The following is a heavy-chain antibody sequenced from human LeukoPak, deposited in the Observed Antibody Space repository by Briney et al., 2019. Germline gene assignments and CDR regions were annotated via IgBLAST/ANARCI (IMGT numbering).Heavy chain of an antibody. Sequence: GRSLRLSCAASGFTFSTYAMSWVRQAPGKGLEWVSAISGSDGNTFYADSVKGRFTISRDNSKNTLSLQMNNLRAEDTALYYCARDSSVPYGITDWGQGTLVTVS. CDR2: ISGSDGNT. V-gene: IGHV3-23*01. J-gene: IGHJ4*02. CDR1: GFTFSTYA. D-gene: IGHD4-17*01. CDR3: ARDSSVPYGITD.